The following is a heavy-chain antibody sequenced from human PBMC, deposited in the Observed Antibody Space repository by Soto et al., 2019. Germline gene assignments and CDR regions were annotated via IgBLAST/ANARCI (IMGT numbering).Heavy chain of an antibody. D-gene: IGHD6-13*01. Sequence: SQTLSLTCAISGDSVSSNSAAWNWIRQSPSRGLEWLGRTYYRSKWYNDYAVSVKSRITINPDTSKNQFSLQLNSVTPEDTAVYYCARDVYSSSWSPDNWFDPWGQRTLVTVSS. CDR3: ARDVYSSSWSPDNWFDP. V-gene: IGHV6-1*01. J-gene: IGHJ5*02. CDR2: TYYRSKWYN. CDR1: GDSVSSNSAA.